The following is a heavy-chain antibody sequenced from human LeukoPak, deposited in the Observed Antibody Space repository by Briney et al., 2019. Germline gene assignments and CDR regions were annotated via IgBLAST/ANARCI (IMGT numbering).Heavy chain of an antibody. Sequence: GGSLRLSCAASGFTFNSYWMNWVRQAPGKGLEWVSSISRGGSPIFYADSVKGRFTISRDNAKNSLYLQMNSLRAEDTALYHCARGGYSSGWSEGVDYWGQGTLVTVSS. V-gene: IGHV3-48*04. D-gene: IGHD6-19*01. CDR3: ARGGYSSGWSEGVDY. CDR1: GFTFNSYW. CDR2: ISRGGSPI. J-gene: IGHJ4*02.